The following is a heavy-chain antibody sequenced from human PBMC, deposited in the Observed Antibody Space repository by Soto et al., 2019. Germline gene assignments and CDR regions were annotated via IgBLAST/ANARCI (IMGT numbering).Heavy chain of an antibody. CDR1: EFTFSSYA. Sequence: GGPLRVSCAASEFTFSSYAMIWVRQGPGKGLEWVSAISGSGDSTYYADSVKGRFTISRDNSKNTLHLQMNSLRAEDTAVYYCAKDFTHPFDYWGQGTVVTVSS. CDR3: AKDFTHPFDY. V-gene: IGHV3-23*01. J-gene: IGHJ4*02. CDR2: ISGSGDST.